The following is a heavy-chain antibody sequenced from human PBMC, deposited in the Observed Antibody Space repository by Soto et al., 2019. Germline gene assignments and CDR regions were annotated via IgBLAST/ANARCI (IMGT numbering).Heavy chain of an antibody. D-gene: IGHD6-19*01. Sequence: PSETLSLTCAVYGGSFSGYYWSWIRQPPGKGLEWIGEINHSGSTNYNPSLKSRVTISVDTSKNQFSLKLSSVTAADTAVYYCAKGVAVAATWGPGALVTVSS. CDR1: GGSFSGYY. CDR2: INHSGST. J-gene: IGHJ5*02. V-gene: IGHV4-34*01. CDR3: AKGVAVAAT.